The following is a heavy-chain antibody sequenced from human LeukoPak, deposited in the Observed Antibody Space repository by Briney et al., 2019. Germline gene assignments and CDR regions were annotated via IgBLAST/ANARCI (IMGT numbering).Heavy chain of an antibody. V-gene: IGHV3-30*03. D-gene: IGHD3-10*01. CDR2: ISYDGSNK. CDR1: GFTFSSYG. J-gene: IGHJ3*02. Sequence: PGGSLRLSCAASGFTFSSYGMHWVRQAPGKGLEWVAVISYDGSNKYYADSVKGRFTISSDNAKNSLYLQMNSLRDEDTAVYYCARDFGWAFDMWGQGTVVTVSP. CDR3: ARDFGWAFDM.